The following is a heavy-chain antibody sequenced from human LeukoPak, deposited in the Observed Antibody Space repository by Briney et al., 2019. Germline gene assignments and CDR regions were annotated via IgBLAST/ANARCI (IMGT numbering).Heavy chain of an antibody. Sequence: ASVNVSCKASGYTFTSYAMNWVRQAPGQGLEWMGWINTNTGNPTYAQGFTGRFVFSLDTSVSTAYLQICSLKAEDTAVYYCARGYSSSWSPFDIWGQGTMVTVSS. J-gene: IGHJ3*02. V-gene: IGHV7-4-1*01. D-gene: IGHD6-13*01. CDR1: GYTFTSYA. CDR2: INTNTGNP. CDR3: ARGYSSSWSPFDI.